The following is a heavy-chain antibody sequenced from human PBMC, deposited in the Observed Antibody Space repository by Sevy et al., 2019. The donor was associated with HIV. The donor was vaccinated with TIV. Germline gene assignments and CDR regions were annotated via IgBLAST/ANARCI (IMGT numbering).Heavy chain of an antibody. Sequence: SVKVSCKASGGTFSSYAISWVRQAPGQGLEWMGGIIPIFGTANYAQKFQGRVTITADESTSTAYMELSSLRSEDTAVYYCAREVQTPYYYDSSGYYRLYYFDYWGQGTLVTVSS. J-gene: IGHJ4*02. CDR1: GGTFSSYA. CDR2: IIPIFGTA. V-gene: IGHV1-69*13. CDR3: AREVQTPYYYDSSGYYRLYYFDY. D-gene: IGHD3-22*01.